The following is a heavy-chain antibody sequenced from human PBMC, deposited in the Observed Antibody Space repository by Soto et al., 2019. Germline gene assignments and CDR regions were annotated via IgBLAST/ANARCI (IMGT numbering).Heavy chain of an antibody. D-gene: IGHD2-2*01. CDR3: ARRVVVVPDAVYYFDY. CDR1: GYTFTSYA. V-gene: IGHV1-3*01. Sequence: QVQLVQSGAEVKKPGASVKVSCKASGYTFTSYAMHWVRQAPGQRLEWMGWINAGNGNTKYSQKFQGRVTITRDTSASTAYMELSSLRSEDTAVYYCARRVVVVPDAVYYFDYWGQGTLVTVSS. CDR2: INAGNGNT. J-gene: IGHJ4*02.